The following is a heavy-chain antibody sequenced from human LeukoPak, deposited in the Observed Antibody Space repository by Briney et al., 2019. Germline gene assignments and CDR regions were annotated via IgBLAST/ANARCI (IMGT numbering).Heavy chain of an antibody. CDR2: ISGSGGST. J-gene: IGHJ4*02. D-gene: IGHD3-22*01. Sequence: GGSLRLSCAASGFTFSSYAMSWVRQAPGKGLEWVSAISGSGGSTYYADSVKGRFTISRDNSKNTLYLQMNSLRVEDTAVYYCAKGHTDSSGYYYFDSWGQGTLVTVSS. CDR1: GFTFSSYA. CDR3: AKGHTDSSGYYYFDS. V-gene: IGHV3-23*01.